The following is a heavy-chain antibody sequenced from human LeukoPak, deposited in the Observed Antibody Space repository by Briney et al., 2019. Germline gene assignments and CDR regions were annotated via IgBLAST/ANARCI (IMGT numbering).Heavy chain of an antibody. CDR2: ISGSGGST. D-gene: IGHD2-2*02. V-gene: IGHV3-23*01. J-gene: IGHJ3*02. Sequence: PGGSLRLSCAASGFTFSYSGMSWVRQAPGKGLEWVSAISGSGGSTYYTDSVKGRFTISRDNSKNTLYLQMNSLRAEDTAVYYCAKDQEWYGLYQSGSDAFDIWGQGTMVTVSS. CDR3: AKDQEWYGLYQSGSDAFDI. CDR1: GFTFSYSG.